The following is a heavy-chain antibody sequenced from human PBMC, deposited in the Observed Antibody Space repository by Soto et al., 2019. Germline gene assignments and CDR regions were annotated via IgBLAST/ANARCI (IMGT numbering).Heavy chain of an antibody. CDR3: GRDEVRNGVGV. CDR1: GFTFSNFW. J-gene: IGHJ6*02. CDR2: IKGDGSEK. V-gene: IGHV3-7*01. Sequence: PWGSLRLSCVASGFTFSNFWMSWVRQAPGKGLEWVANIKGDGSEKRYVDSVKGRLTISRDNAKNSVYLQMSSLRVEDTALYYCGRDEVRNGVGVWGQGTTVTVSS.